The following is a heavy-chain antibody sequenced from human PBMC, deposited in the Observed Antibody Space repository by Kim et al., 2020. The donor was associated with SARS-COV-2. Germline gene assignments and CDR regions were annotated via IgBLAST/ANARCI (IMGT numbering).Heavy chain of an antibody. CDR1: GGTFSSYA. D-gene: IGHD1-26*01. V-gene: IGHV1-69*13. CDR2: IIPIFGTA. CDR3: ARRRGAGGCFDY. J-gene: IGHJ4*02. Sequence: SVKVSCKASGGTFSSYAISWVRQAPGQGLEWMGGIIPIFGTANYAQKFQGRVTITADESTSTAYMELSSLRSEDTAVYYCARRRGAGGCFDYWGQGTLVTVSS.